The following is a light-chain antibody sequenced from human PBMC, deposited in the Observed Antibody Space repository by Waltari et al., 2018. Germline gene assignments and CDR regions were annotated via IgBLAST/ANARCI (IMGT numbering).Light chain of an antibody. V-gene: IGKV1-39*01. J-gene: IGKJ4*01. CDR1: QSISTY. Sequence: DIQMTQSPSSLSASVGDRVPITCRASQSISTYLIWYQQKPGRAPKLLIYGASILLSGVPSRFSGSGSGTDFTLIISSLQPEDSATYYCQQSYSTPLTYGGGTKVEIK. CDR2: GAS. CDR3: QQSYSTPLT.